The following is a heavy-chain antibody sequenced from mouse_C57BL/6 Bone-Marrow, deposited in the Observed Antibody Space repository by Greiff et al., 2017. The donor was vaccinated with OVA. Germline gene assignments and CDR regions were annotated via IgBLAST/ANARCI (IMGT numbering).Heavy chain of an antibody. CDR2: IDPSDSYT. CDR1: GYTFPSYW. CDR3: ARKGTVVMDAMDY. J-gene: IGHJ4*01. V-gene: IGHV1-69*01. Sequence: VQLQQAGAELVMPGASVKLSCKASGYTFPSYWMHWVKQRPGQGLEWIGEIDPSDSYTNYNQKFKGKSTLTVDKSSSTAYMQLSSLTSEDSAVYYCARKGTVVMDAMDYWGQGTSVTVSS. D-gene: IGHD1-1*01.